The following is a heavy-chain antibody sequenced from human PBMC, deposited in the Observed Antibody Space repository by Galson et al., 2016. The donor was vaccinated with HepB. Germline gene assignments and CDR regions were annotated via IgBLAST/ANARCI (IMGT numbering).Heavy chain of an antibody. V-gene: IGHV4-39*01. J-gene: IGHJ4*02. CDR1: GGSISSGGFH. D-gene: IGHD3-22*01. CDR3: VRHLKFGHSRVDY. Sequence: SETLSLTCTVSGGSISSGGFHWGWIRQPPGKGLEWIGSMFFTGDTYYNPSLESRIIMSADTSKNQFSLTMSSVTATDTAIYYCVRHLKFGHSRVDYWGQGALVTVSS. CDR2: MFFTGDT.